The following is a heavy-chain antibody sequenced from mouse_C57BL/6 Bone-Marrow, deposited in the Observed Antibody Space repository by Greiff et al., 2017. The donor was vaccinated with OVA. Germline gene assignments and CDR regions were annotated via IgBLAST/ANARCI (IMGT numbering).Heavy chain of an antibody. CDR2: INSDGGST. CDR3: AGLAYYDYDEDWYFDV. D-gene: IGHD2-4*01. Sequence: EVHLVESGGGLVQPGESLKLSCESNEYEFPSHDMSWVRKTPEKRLELVAAINSDGGSTYYPDTMERRFIISRDNTKKTLYLQMSSLRSEDTAWYYCAGLAYYDYDEDWYFDVWGTGTTVTVSS. CDR1: EYEFPSHD. V-gene: IGHV5-2*01. J-gene: IGHJ1*03.